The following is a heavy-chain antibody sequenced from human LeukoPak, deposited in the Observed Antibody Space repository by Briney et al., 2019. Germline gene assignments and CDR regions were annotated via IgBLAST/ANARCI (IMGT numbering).Heavy chain of an antibody. V-gene: IGHV4-59*01. CDR3: ARLLDNDSSGDPDTFDM. CDR1: GGSISSDN. Sequence: PSETRSLTCTVSGGSISSDNGSWIRQPPGKGLETIGFLFYSGRTKYNPSLQSRVTITVDTSENNFSLKLTSVTAADTAVYYCARLLDNDSSGDPDTFDMWGQGTVVTVSS. J-gene: IGHJ3*02. CDR2: LFYSGRT. D-gene: IGHD3-22*01.